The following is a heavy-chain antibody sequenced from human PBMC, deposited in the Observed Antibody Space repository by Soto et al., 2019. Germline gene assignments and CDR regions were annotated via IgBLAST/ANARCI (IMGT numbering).Heavy chain of an antibody. Sequence: QVQLVESGGGVVQPGRSVTVSCAASGFTFSSYGMHWVRQAPGKGLEWVAVIWDDGSKTYYADSVKGRFPISRDNSTNTLYLQVNSLIAEDTAVLYWARGDPYWYFDLWGRGTLVTLSS. J-gene: IGHJ2*01. CDR2: IWDDGSKT. D-gene: IGHD4-17*01. V-gene: IGHV3-33*01. CDR3: ARGDPYWYFDL. CDR1: GFTFSSYG.